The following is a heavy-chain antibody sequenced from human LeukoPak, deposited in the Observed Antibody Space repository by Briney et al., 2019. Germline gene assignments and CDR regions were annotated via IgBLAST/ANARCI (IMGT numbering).Heavy chain of an antibody. CDR1: GYTFTSYG. V-gene: IGHV1-18*01. CDR2: ISTYNGHT. J-gene: IGHJ5*02. CDR3: ARDHAAGWDLPLNWFDH. Sequence: ASVKVSCKASGYTFTSYGINWVRQAPGQGLKWMGWISTYNGHTNYAQKFQGRVTMTTDTSTSTASMELRSLRSDDTAVYYCARDHAAGWDLPLNWFDHWGQGTLVTVSS. D-gene: IGHD1-26*01.